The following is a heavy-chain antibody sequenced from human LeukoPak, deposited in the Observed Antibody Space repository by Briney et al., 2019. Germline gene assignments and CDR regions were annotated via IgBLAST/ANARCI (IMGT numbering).Heavy chain of an antibody. Sequence: GGSLRLSCAASGFTFSTYAMTWVRQAPGKGLEWVSLISRGGDVTYYADSVKGRFTISRDSSKNTLYLQMHSLRAEDTAVYYCAALPGEVAVPYDYWGQGTLVTVSS. CDR3: AALPGEVAVPYDY. D-gene: IGHD2-15*01. CDR2: ISRGGDVT. V-gene: IGHV3-23*01. CDR1: GFTFSTYA. J-gene: IGHJ4*02.